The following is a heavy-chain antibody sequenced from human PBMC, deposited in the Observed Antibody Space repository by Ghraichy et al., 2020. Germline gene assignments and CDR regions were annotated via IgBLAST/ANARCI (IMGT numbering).Heavy chain of an antibody. J-gene: IGHJ4*02. Sequence: GGSLRLSCSASGFTFSSFWMSWVRQAPGKGLEWVANIKQDGSEKYYVDSVKGRFTISSDNAKNSMYLQMNSLRAEDTAVYYCASDRDFWGGCSRGYFDYWAQVTLFTVSS. CDR2: IKQDGSEK. V-gene: IGHV3-7*01. CDR1: GFTFSSFW. CDR3: ASDRDFWGGCSRGYFDY. D-gene: IGHD3-3*01.